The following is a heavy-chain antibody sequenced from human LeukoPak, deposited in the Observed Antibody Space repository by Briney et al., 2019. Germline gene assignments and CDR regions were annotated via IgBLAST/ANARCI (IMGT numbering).Heavy chain of an antibody. Sequence: PSETLSLTCTVSGGSISSYYWSWIPQPPGKGLEWSGYIYYSGSTNYNPSLKSRVTISVDTSKNQFSLKLSSVTAADTAVYYCARLQYRYYYMDVWGKGTTVTVSS. V-gene: IGHV4-59*01. CDR3: ARLQYRYYYMDV. D-gene: IGHD4-11*01. CDR2: IYYSGST. CDR1: GGSISSYY. J-gene: IGHJ6*03.